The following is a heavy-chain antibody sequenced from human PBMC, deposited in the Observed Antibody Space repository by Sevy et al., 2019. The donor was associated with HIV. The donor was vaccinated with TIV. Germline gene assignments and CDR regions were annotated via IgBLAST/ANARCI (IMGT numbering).Heavy chain of an antibody. CDR2: FDPEDGET. CDR1: GYTLTELS. V-gene: IGHV1-24*01. CDR3: TTMEYYHNLIGYSSGDY. Sequence: ASVKVSCKVSGYTLTELSMHWVRQAPGKGLEWMGGFDPEDGETLYAQKFQGRVTMTEDTSTDTAYMELSSLRSEDTAVYYCTTMEYYHNLIGYSSGDYWGHGTLVTVSS. D-gene: IGHD3-22*01. J-gene: IGHJ4*01.